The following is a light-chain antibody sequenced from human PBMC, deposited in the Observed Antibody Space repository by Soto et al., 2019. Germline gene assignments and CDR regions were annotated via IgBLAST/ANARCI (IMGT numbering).Light chain of an antibody. CDR1: SSDVGTVNL. J-gene: IGLJ1*01. CDR3: HSYDGASVSYV. Sequence: QSALTQPASVSGSPGQSITISCTGTSSDVGTVNLVSWYQQHPGEAPKLLIFEINNRPSGVSIRFSGSKSGNTASLTISGLQAEDEADYYCHSYDGASVSYVFGTGTKLTVL. CDR2: EIN. V-gene: IGLV2-23*02.